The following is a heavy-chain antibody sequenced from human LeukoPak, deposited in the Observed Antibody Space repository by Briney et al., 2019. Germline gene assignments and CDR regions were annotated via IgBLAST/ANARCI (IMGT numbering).Heavy chain of an antibody. CDR1: GFTFSSYA. Sequence: GRSLRLSCAASGFTFSSYAMHWVRQAPGKGLEWVAVISYDGSNKYYADSVKGRFTISRDNAKNSLYLQMNSLRAEDTAVYYCAGDILWGMAPVYWGQGTLVTVSS. CDR2: ISYDGSNK. D-gene: IGHD2-21*01. V-gene: IGHV3-30-3*01. J-gene: IGHJ4*02. CDR3: AGDILWGMAPVY.